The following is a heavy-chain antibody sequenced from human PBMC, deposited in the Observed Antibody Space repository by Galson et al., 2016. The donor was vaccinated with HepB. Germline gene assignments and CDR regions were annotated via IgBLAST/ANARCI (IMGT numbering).Heavy chain of an antibody. CDR2: IARSRSYI. D-gene: IGHD5-24*01. J-gene: IGHJ4*02. Sequence: SLRLSCAASGSTFSINSMSWVRQAPGKGLEWIAAIARSRSYIYYRDSVKGRFTISRDNAKNSLYLQMDSLRAEDTAVYYCATGGWMAASHFWGQGTLVTVSS. CDR1: GSTFSINS. CDR3: ATGGWMAASHF. V-gene: IGHV3-21*01.